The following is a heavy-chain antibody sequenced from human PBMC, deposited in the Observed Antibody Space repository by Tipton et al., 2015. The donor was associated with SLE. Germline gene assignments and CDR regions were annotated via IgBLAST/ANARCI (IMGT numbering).Heavy chain of an antibody. D-gene: IGHD2-2*01. CDR2: IYYSGST. J-gene: IGHJ5*02. CDR1: GGSISSSSYY. CDR3: ARDPGGIVVVPAAARWFDP. V-gene: IGHV4-39*07. Sequence: LRLSCTVSGGSISSSSYYWGWIRQPPGKGLEWIGSIYYSGSTYYNPSLKSRVTISVDTSKNQFSLKLSSVTAADTAVYYCARDPGGIVVVPAAARWFDPWGQGTLVTVSS.